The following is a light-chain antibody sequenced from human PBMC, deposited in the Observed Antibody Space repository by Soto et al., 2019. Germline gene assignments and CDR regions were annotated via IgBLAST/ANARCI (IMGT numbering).Light chain of an antibody. CDR2: GAS. CDR3: QLYGNSPPRT. J-gene: IGKJ1*01. CDR1: QSVSSTY. Sequence: EIVLTQSPGTLSLSPGERATLSCRASQSVSSTYLGWYQQKPGQAPRLLIYGASSRATGIPDRFSGSGSGTDFTLTIARLEPEYFAVYYCQLYGNSPPRTFGQETKVEIK. V-gene: IGKV3-20*01.